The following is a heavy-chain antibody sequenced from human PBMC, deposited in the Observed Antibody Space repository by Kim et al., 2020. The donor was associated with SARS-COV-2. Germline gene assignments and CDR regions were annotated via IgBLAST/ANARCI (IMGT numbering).Heavy chain of an antibody. J-gene: IGHJ5*02. V-gene: IGHV3-30*18. CDR3: AKDLGYYDSSGYYGT. CDR2: ISYDGSNK. Sequence: GGSLRLSCAASGFTFSSYGMHWVRQAPGKGLEWVAVISYDGSNKYYADSVKGRFTISRDNSKNTLYLQMNSLRAEDTAVYYCAKDLGYYDSSGYYGTWGQGTLVTVSS. CDR1: GFTFSSYG. D-gene: IGHD3-22*01.